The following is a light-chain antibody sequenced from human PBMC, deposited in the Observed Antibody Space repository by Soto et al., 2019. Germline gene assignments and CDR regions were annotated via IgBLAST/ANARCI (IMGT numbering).Light chain of an antibody. CDR3: QSYDSSLTGFYV. CDR2: ANN. CDR1: SSNIGAGYD. Sequence: QSVLTQPPSVSGAPGQRVTIPCTGSSSNIGAGYDVHWYQQLPGTAPKLLIYANNNRPSGVPDRFSGSKSGTSASLAITGLQGDDAADYYCQSYDSSLTGFYVFGTGTKLTVL. V-gene: IGLV1-40*01. J-gene: IGLJ1*01.